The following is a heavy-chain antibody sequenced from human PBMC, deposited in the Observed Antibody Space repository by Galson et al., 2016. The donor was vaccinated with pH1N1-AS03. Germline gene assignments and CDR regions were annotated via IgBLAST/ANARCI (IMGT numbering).Heavy chain of an antibody. Sequence: TLSLTGTVSGVSTGSGGYYCNCIRQRAGKVLVWSGYIFHSGSTYYNPSLESLVSISVDTSKNHFSLKLKSVTAADTAVYYCARQDSGAYHLDSWGPGTLVTVSS. CDR1: GVSTGSGGYY. V-gene: IGHV4-31*01. D-gene: IGHD1-26*01. CDR2: IFHSGST. CDR3: ARQDSGAYHLDS. J-gene: IGHJ4*02.